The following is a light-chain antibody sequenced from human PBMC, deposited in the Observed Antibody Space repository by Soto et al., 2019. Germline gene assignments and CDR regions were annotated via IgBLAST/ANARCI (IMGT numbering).Light chain of an antibody. CDR1: QTLSNS. J-gene: IGKJ5*01. CDR2: GAS. Sequence: EIVMTQSPATLSVSPGEGATLSCRASQTLSNSFIAWYQQKPGQAPRLLTYGASTRATGIPARFSGGGSGTEFTLTISSLQSEDFAVYYCQQYNNWPQTFGQGTRLEIK. CDR3: QQYNNWPQT. V-gene: IGKV3-15*01.